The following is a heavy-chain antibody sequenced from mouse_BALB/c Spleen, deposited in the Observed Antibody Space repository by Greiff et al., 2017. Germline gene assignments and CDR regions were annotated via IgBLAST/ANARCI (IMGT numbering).Heavy chain of an antibody. CDR3: TRSGGKGTWFAY. J-gene: IGHJ3*01. CDR1: GYTFTSYW. CDR2: IYPSDSYT. D-gene: IGHD1-1*02. Sequence: QVQLQQPGAELVRPGASVKLSCKASGYTFTSYWINWVKQRPGQGLEWIGNIYPSDSYTNYNQKFKDTATLTVDKSSSTAYMQLSSPTSEDSAVYYCTRSGGKGTWFAYWGQGTLVTVSA. V-gene: IGHV1-69*02.